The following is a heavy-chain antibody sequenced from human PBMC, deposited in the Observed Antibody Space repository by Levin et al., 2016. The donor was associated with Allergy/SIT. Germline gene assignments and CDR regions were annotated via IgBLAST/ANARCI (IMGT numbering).Heavy chain of an antibody. V-gene: IGHV4-61*01. CDR2: VYYSGTT. CDR1: GGSITSGPYY. CDR3: ARWRSYYGMDV. J-gene: IGHJ6*02. Sequence: SETLSLTCTVSGGSITSGPYYWSWIRQSPGKGLEWIGNVYYSGTTRYNPSLNSRVRILVDTSNKEFSLKMNSVTAADTAVYFCARWRSYYGMDVWGQGTTVTVS. D-gene: IGHD3-16*01.